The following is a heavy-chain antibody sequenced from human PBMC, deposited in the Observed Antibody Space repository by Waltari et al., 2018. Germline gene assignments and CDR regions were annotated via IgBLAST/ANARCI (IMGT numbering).Heavy chain of an antibody. CDR2: ISAYNGNT. D-gene: IGHD6-13*01. CDR3: ARPNPGLAAAGGYYYGMDV. CDR1: GYTFTSYG. J-gene: IGHJ6*02. V-gene: IGHV1-18*01. Sequence: QVQLVQSGAEVKKPGASVKVSCKASGYTFTSYGTSWVRQAPGPGLEWMGWISAYNGNTNYAQKLQGRVTMTTDTSTSTAYMELRSLRSDDTAVYYCARPNPGLAAAGGYYYGMDVWGQGTTVTVSS.